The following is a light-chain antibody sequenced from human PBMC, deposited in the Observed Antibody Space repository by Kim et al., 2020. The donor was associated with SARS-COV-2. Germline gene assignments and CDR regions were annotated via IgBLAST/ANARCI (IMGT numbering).Light chain of an antibody. Sequence: QPVLTQPPSVSGAPGQRVTISCSGSSSNIGAGYDVHWYQQLPGTAPKLLIYGSSNRPSGVPDRFSGSKSGTSASLAITGLQAEDEADYYCQSHDSSLSGFYVFGSGTKVTVL. CDR3: QSHDSSLSGFYV. J-gene: IGLJ1*01. V-gene: IGLV1-40*01. CDR1: SSNIGAGYD. CDR2: GSS.